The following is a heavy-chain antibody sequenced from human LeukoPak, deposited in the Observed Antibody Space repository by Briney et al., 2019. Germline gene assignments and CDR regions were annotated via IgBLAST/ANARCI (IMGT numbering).Heavy chain of an antibody. V-gene: IGHV3-48*01. Sequence: GGSLRLSCAASGFSFSSYSMKWVRQAPGKGLEWISDLGISSGNTKYADSVKGRFTISGDKAKNSVYLQMNSLRVEDTAVYYCARDTKYAFDNWGQGTLVTVSS. CDR3: ARDTKYAFDN. CDR2: LGISSGNT. J-gene: IGHJ4*02. D-gene: IGHD2-2*01. CDR1: GFSFSSYS.